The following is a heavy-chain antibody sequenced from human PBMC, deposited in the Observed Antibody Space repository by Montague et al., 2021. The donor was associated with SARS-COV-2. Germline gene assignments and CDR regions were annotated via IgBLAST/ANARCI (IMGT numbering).Heavy chain of an antibody. Sequence: SLRLSCAASGFTFSSYAMHWVRQAPGKGLEWVAVISYDVSNKYYADSVKGRFTISRDNSKNTLYLQMNSLRAEDTAVYYCARSAWGGYRDAFDIWGQGTMVTVSS. CDR1: GFTFSSYA. D-gene: IGHD3-16*02. CDR3: ARSAWGGYRDAFDI. J-gene: IGHJ3*02. V-gene: IGHV3-30-3*01. CDR2: ISYDVSNK.